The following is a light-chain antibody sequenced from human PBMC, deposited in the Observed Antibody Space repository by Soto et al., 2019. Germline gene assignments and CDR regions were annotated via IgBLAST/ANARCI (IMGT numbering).Light chain of an antibody. CDR2: AAS. J-gene: IGKJ1*01. Sequence: DIQMTQSPSSLSASVGDRVTIACRASQYINNYLAWYQQKPGKVPKLLIKAASTLQSGVPSRFSGSGSGTDYTLTISSLQPEDAATYYCQKYNIAPWTFGQGTKVEIK. CDR1: QYINNY. CDR3: QKYNIAPWT. V-gene: IGKV1-27*01.